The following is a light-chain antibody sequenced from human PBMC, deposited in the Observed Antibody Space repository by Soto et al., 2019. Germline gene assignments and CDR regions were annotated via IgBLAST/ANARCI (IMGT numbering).Light chain of an antibody. J-gene: IGKJ1*01. CDR1: QSISSR. CDR3: QQYNSYST. Sequence: DIQMTQSPSTLSASVGDRVTITCRASQSISSRLAWYQQKPGKAPKLLIYYASSLESGVPSRFSGSGSGTEFTLTISSLQPDDFATYYCQQYNSYSTFGQGTKVDI. V-gene: IGKV1-5*01. CDR2: YAS.